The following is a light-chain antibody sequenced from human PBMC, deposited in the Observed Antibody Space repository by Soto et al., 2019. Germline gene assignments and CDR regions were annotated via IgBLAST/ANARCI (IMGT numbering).Light chain of an antibody. CDR1: SSDVGGYNF. V-gene: IGLV2-14*01. CDR3: SSYTSISTYV. J-gene: IGLJ1*01. Sequence: QSALTQPASVSGSPGQSITISCTGTSSDVGGYNFVSWYQQHPDKAPKLMIYDVTNRPSGVSNRFSGSKSGNTASLTISRLQAEDEADYYGSSYTSISTYVFGTGTKLTVL. CDR2: DVT.